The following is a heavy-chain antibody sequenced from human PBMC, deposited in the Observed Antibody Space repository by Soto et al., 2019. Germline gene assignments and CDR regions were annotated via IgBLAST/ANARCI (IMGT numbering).Heavy chain of an antibody. CDR1: GFTFNSYA. CDR3: VIDPIVATITIFDF. Sequence: GWSLRISCSASGFTFNSYAMSWVRQAPGKRLEWVSAISGSGGSTYYADSVKGRFTISRDNSKNTLYLQMNSLRAEDTAVYYWVIDPIVATITIFDFSGQISLDTVSS. CDR2: ISGSGGST. J-gene: IGHJ4*02. V-gene: IGHV3-23*01. D-gene: IGHD5-12*01.